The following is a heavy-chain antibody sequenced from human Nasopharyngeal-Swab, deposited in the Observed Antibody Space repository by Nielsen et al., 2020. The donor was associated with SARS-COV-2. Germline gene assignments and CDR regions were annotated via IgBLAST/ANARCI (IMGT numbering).Heavy chain of an antibody. J-gene: IGHJ4*02. CDR1: GFTFSSYA. Sequence: GESLKISCAASGFTFSSYAMHWVRQAPGKGLEWVAVISYDGSNKYYADSVKGRFTISRDNSKNTLYLQMNSLRAEDTAVYYCARDGGRGYSYGYYFDYWGQGTLVTVSS. CDR3: ARDGGRGYSYGYYFDY. V-gene: IGHV3-30*04. D-gene: IGHD5-18*01. CDR2: ISYDGSNK.